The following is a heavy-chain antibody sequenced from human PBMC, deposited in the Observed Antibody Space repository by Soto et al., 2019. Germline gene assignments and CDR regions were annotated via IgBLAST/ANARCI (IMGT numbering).Heavy chain of an antibody. D-gene: IGHD6-25*01. CDR3: ARDQLSSGLYVWFDP. CDR1: GGSISTYY. CDR2: IYYDGST. J-gene: IGHJ5*02. V-gene: IGHV4-59*01. Sequence: HVQLQESGPGLVKPSETLSLTCTVSGGSISTYYWCWIRQPPGTGLEWIGYIYYDGSTSYNPSLRSRVTISVDTSKNQFSLILSSVSSADTAVYYCARDQLSSGLYVWFDPWGQGTLVTVSS.